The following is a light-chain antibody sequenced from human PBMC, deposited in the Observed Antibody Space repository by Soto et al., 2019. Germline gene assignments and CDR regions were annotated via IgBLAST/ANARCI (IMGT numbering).Light chain of an antibody. CDR2: EVS. V-gene: IGLV2-8*01. Sequence: QSALTQPPSASGSPGQSVTISCTGTSSDVGGYNFVSWYQHHPGKAPKLIIYEVSKRPSGVPDRFSGSKSGNTASLTVSGLQAEDEADYYCSSYAGSNNYVFRTGTKLTVL. CDR3: SSYAGSNNYV. J-gene: IGLJ1*01. CDR1: SSDVGGYNF.